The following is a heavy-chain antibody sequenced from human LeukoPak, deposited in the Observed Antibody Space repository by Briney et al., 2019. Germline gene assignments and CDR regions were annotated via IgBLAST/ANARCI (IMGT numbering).Heavy chain of an antibody. D-gene: IGHD5-18*01. V-gene: IGHV1-2*02. Sequence: GASVKVSCKASGYTFTAYYIHWVRQAPGQGLEWMAFINPNSGDTYSAPQFQGRVTMTRDTSISTASMELSWLSSDGTAVYYCATGVATAFTYWGQGTLVTVSS. CDR2: INPNSGDT. CDR3: ATGVATAFTY. J-gene: IGHJ4*02. CDR1: GYTFTAYY.